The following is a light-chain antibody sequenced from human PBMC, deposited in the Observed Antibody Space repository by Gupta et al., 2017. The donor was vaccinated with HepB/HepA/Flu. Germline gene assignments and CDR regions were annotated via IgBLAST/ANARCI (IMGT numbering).Light chain of an antibody. CDR2: TTS. Sequence: QTLSTQAHSLTVSPAPTVTLTCASNIAAVTSGHSPNCLQQKPGQAPKTLIYTTSHKHAWTPARFSCSLLGGKAALTLSGVQPEDEAEDDYLLYYAAAQSVVFGGGTKLTVL. J-gene: IGLJ2*01. CDR1: IAAVTSGHS. V-gene: IGLV7-43*01. CDR3: LLYYAAAQSVV.